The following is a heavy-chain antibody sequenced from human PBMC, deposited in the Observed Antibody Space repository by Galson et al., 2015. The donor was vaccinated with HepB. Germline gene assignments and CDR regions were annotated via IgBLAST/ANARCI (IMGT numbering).Heavy chain of an antibody. CDR3: TRRLLAAAGGNDY. V-gene: IGHV3-73*01. D-gene: IGHD6-13*01. CDR2: IRSKANSYAT. CDR1: GFTFSGSA. J-gene: IGHJ4*02. Sequence: FLRLSCAASGFTFSGSAMHWVRQASGKGLEWVGRIRSKANSYATAYAASVKGRFTISRDDSKNTAYLQMNSLKTEDTAVYYCTRRLLAAAGGNDYWGQGTLVTVSS.